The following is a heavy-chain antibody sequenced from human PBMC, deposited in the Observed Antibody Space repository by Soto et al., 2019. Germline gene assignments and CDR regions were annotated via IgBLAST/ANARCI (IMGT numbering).Heavy chain of an antibody. CDR1: GGSISSGDYY. CDR3: ARAGDSSGYPLYYFDY. Sequence: QVQLQESGPGLVKPSQTLSLTCTVSGGSISSGDYYWSRIRQPPGKGLEWIGYIYYSGSTYYNPSLKSRVTISVDTSKNQFSLKLSSVTAADTAVYYCARAGDSSGYPLYYFDYWGQGTLVTVSS. J-gene: IGHJ4*02. V-gene: IGHV4-30-4*01. D-gene: IGHD3-22*01. CDR2: IYYSGST.